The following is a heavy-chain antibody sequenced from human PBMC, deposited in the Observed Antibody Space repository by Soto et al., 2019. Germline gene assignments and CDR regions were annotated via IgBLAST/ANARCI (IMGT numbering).Heavy chain of an antibody. J-gene: IGHJ1*01. CDR2: ISWNSGSI. D-gene: IGHD3-22*01. CDR1: GFTFDDYA. V-gene: IGHV3-9*01. Sequence: EVQLVESGGGLVQPGRSLRLSCAASGFTFDDYAMHWVRQAPGKGLEWVSGISWNSGSIGYADSVKGRFTISRDNAKNSLYMQMNSLRAEDTALYYCAKAGYYDSSGYYGRYFQHWGQGTLVTVSS. CDR3: AKAGYYDSSGYYGRYFQH.